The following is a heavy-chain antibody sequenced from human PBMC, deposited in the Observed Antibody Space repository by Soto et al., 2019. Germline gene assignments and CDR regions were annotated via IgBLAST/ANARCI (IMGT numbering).Heavy chain of an antibody. CDR3: AREGYNYNGMDV. Sequence: PSETLSLTCSVSGGSMISYYWTWVRQHPGRGLEWIGYIYYSGTTSYNPSLKSRVTLSLEMTNNQFSLTLSSVTAADTAVYYCAREGYNYNGMDVWGQGTTVTVSS. D-gene: IGHD5-18*01. V-gene: IGHV4-59*06. CDR1: GGSMISYY. CDR2: IYYSGTT. J-gene: IGHJ6*02.